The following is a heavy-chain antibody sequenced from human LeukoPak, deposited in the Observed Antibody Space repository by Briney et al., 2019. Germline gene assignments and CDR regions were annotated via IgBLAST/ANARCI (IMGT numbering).Heavy chain of an antibody. CDR1: GITLSNYG. D-gene: IGHD3-22*01. V-gene: IGHV3-23*01. Sequence: GGSLRLSCTVSGITLSNYGMTWVRQAPGKGLEWVAGISDTGGRTSYADSVKGRFTISRDNPKNTLYLQMNSLRAEDTAVYFCAKRGVVIRVILVGFHKEAYYFDSWGQGALVTVSS. CDR2: ISDTGGRT. CDR3: AKRGVVIRVILVGFHKEAYYFDS. J-gene: IGHJ4*02.